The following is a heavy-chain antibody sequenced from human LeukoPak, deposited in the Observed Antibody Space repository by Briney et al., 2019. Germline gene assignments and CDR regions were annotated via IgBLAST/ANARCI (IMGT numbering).Heavy chain of an antibody. CDR1: GFTISNNY. CDR3: ARGGGFSYGLAY. Sequence: GGSLRLSCAASGFTISNNYMSWVRQAPGKGLEWVSLIYSDGSTSYADSVKGRFTISRDNSKNTLYLQMNSLRAEDTAVYYCARGGGFSYGLAYWGQGILVTVSS. V-gene: IGHV3-53*01. D-gene: IGHD5-18*01. CDR2: IYSDGST. J-gene: IGHJ4*02.